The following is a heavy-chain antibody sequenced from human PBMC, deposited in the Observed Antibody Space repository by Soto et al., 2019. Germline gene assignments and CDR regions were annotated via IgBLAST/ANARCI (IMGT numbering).Heavy chain of an antibody. CDR1: GGSLSITA. D-gene: IGHD3-9*01. J-gene: IGHJ4*01. Sequence: QLQLVQSGAEVKKPGSSVKVSCKSYGGSLSITAISWVRQARGQGFEWMGGISPIFGATKYIDKFQGRLTITADESTSTVYMELGSLPSEDTAVYFCTRDHSNYDVLTVWGQGTQVTVSS. CDR3: TRDHSNYDVLTV. V-gene: IGHV1-69*01. CDR2: ISPIFGAT.